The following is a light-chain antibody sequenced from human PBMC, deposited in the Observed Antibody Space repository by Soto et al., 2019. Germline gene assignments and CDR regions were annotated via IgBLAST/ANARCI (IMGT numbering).Light chain of an antibody. CDR2: EVS. CDR1: SSDVGGYNY. Sequence: SALTQPASVSGSPGQSIALSCTGTSSDVGGYNYVSWYQQHPGNAPKLMIYEVSNRPSGVSNRFSGSKSGNTASLTISGLQAEDEADYYCSSYSSSSTLDYVFGTGTRSPS. J-gene: IGLJ1*01. V-gene: IGLV2-14*01. CDR3: SSYSSSSTLDYV.